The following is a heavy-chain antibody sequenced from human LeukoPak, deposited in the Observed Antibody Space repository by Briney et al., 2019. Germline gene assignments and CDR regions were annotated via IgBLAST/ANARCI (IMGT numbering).Heavy chain of an antibody. CDR1: GFAFSSYW. V-gene: IGHV3-7*01. Sequence: GGSLRLSCAASGFAFSSYWMSWVRQAPGKGLEWVANIKQDGSEKYYVDSVKGRFTISRDNAKNSLYLQMNSLRAEDTAVYYCARQHCSGGSCYSKWDYYYMDVWGKGTTVTVSS. D-gene: IGHD2-15*01. CDR2: IKQDGSEK. J-gene: IGHJ6*03. CDR3: ARQHCSGGSCYSKWDYYYMDV.